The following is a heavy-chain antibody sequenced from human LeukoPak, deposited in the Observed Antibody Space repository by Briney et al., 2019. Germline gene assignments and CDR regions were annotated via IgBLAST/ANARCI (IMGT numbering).Heavy chain of an antibody. Sequence: ASVKVSCKASGYTFTGYYMHWVRQAPGQGLEWMGWINPNSGGTNYAQKFQGRVTMTRDTSISTAYMELSRLRSDDTAVHYCARDVGGYSVNWFDPWGQGTLVTVSS. J-gene: IGHJ5*02. CDR1: GYTFTGYY. CDR2: INPNSGGT. D-gene: IGHD2-15*01. CDR3: ARDVGGYSVNWFDP. V-gene: IGHV1-2*02.